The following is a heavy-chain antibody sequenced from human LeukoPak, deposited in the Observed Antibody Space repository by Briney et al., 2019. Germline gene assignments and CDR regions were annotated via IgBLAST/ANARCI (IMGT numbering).Heavy chain of an antibody. Sequence: SETLSLTCTVSGGSISDYYWCWIRQPAGKGLEWIGRIYTSGSTNYNPSLKSRVTMSVDTSKNQFSLKLSSVTAADTAVYYCASLADSSSWHFDYWGQGTLVTVSS. D-gene: IGHD6-13*01. CDR1: GGSISDYY. V-gene: IGHV4-4*07. CDR2: IYTSGST. J-gene: IGHJ4*02. CDR3: ASLADSSSWHFDY.